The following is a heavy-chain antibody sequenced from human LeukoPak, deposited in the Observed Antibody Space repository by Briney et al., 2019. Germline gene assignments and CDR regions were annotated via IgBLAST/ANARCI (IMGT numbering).Heavy chain of an antibody. CDR2: IYYSGST. CDR1: GGSISSYY. Sequence: SETLSLTCTVSGGSISSYYWSWIRQPPGKGLEWIGYIYYSGSTNYNPSLKSRVTISVDTSKNQFSLKLSSVTAADTAVYYCARDGRFGVKTKFDPWGQGTLVTVSS. D-gene: IGHD3-10*01. J-gene: IGHJ5*02. V-gene: IGHV4-59*01. CDR3: ARDGRFGVKTKFDP.